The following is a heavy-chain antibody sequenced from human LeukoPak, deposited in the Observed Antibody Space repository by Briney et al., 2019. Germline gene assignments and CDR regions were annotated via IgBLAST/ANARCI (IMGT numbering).Heavy chain of an antibody. CDR3: ARAAPRDIAVDY. CDR1: GGSISSYY. CDR2: IYYSGST. J-gene: IGHJ4*02. D-gene: IGHD2-15*01. V-gene: IGHV4-59*01. Sequence: SETLSLTCTVSGGSISSYYWSWIRQPPGKGLEWIGYIYYSGSTNYNPSLKSRVTISVDTSKNQFSLKLSSVTAADTAVYYCARAAPRDIAVDYWGQGTLVTVSS.